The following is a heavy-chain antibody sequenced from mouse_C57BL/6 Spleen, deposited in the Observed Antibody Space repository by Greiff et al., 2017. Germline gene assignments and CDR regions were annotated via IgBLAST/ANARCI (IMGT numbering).Heavy chain of an antibody. D-gene: IGHD3-2*02. Sequence: VQRVESGPELVKPGASVKISCKASGYAFSSSWMNWVKQRPGKGLEWIGRIYPGDGDTNYNGKFKGKATLTADKSSSTAYMQLSSLTSEDSAVYFCAGDSSGYFDYWGQGTTLTVSS. V-gene: IGHV1-82*01. CDR3: AGDSSGYFDY. J-gene: IGHJ2*01. CDR1: GYAFSSSW. CDR2: IYPGDGDT.